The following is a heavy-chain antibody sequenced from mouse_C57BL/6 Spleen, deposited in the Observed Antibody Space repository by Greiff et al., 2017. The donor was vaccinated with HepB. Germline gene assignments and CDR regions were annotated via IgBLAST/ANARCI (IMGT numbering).Heavy chain of an antibody. J-gene: IGHJ4*01. V-gene: IGHV1-82*01. CDR1: GYAFSSSW. CDR2: IYPGDGDT. Sequence: QVQLQQSGPELVKPGASVKISCKASGYAFSSSWMNWVKQRPGKGLEWIGRIYPGDGDTNYNGKFKGKATLTADKSSSTAYMQLSSLTSEDSAVYFCARKKVNSNYGAMDYWGQGTSVTVSS. D-gene: IGHD2-5*01. CDR3: ARKKVNSNYGAMDY.